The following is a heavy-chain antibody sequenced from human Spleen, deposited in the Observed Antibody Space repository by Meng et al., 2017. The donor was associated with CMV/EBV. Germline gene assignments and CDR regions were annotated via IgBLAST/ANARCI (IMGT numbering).Heavy chain of an antibody. J-gene: IGHJ6*02. D-gene: IGHD2-2*01. CDR2: MRFDESKK. V-gene: IGHV3-30*02. Sequence: GESLKISCAASGFTFSSYGIHWVRQAPGKGLEWVAFMRFDESKKYYTDSVRGRFTISRDNAKNSLSLQMSSLRADDTAVYYCARRSTDYYYGLDVWGQGTTVTVSS. CDR3: ARRSTDYYYGLDV. CDR1: GFTFSSYG.